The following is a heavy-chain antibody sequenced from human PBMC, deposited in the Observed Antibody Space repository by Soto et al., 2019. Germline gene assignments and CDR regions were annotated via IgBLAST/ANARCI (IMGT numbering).Heavy chain of an antibody. CDR1: GFTFSNYD. CDR3: ARYTYTSRYSYYGMDV. J-gene: IGHJ6*02. D-gene: IGHD6-13*01. Sequence: HPGGSLRLSCAASGFTFSNYDINWVRQAPGKGPEWISHISSSGGIIYYADSVKGRFTISRDNAKNSLYLQMNSLTSEDTAVYYCARYTYTSRYSYYGMDVWGHGTTVTVSS. CDR2: ISSSGGII. V-gene: IGHV3-48*03.